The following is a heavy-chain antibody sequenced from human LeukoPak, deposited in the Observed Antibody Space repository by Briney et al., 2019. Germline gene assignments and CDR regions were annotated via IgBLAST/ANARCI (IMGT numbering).Heavy chain of an antibody. D-gene: IGHD3-10*01. J-gene: IGHJ4*02. V-gene: IGHV3-23*01. CDR2: IGISGVTT. CDR3: AKDHGSGSYYNLPDY. CDR1: GFTLSTYC. Sequence: PGGSLRLSCAASGFTLSTYCMSWVRQAPGKGLEWDSGIGISGVTTYYADSVKGRFTISRDNSKNTLYLQMNSLRAEDTAFYYCAKDHGSGSYYNLPDYWGQGTLVTVSS.